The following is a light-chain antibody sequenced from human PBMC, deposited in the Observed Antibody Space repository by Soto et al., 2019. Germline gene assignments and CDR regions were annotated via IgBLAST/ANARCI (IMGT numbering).Light chain of an antibody. CDR1: SSNIESNF. CDR3: TVWDDSLRGRL. Sequence: QSVLTQPPSASGTPGQRVTISCSGSSSNIESNFVYWYQQFPGTATRLLIYRNNHRPSGVPDRFSGSKSGTSASLAISALRSEDEADYYRTVWDDSLRGRLFGGGTQLTVL. V-gene: IGLV1-47*01. CDR2: RNN. J-gene: IGLJ2*01.